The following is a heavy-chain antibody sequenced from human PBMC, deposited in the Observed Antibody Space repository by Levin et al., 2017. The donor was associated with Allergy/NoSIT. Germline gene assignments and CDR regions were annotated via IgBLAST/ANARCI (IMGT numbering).Heavy chain of an antibody. J-gene: IGHJ4*02. Sequence: SETLSLTCTVSVGSLSSGDYYWSWIRQSPGKGLEWIGYIHHSEITYYNSSLKSRVAISLDMSKNQFSLRLSSVAAADTAVYYCARVVTGTTGFFDFWGQGTLVTVSS. V-gene: IGHV4-30-4*01. CDR3: ARVVTGTTGFFDF. CDR2: IHHSEIT. CDR1: VGSLSSGDYY. D-gene: IGHD1-20*01.